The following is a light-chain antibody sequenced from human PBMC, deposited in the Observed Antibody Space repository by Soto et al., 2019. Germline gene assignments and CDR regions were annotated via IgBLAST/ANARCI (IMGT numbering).Light chain of an antibody. J-gene: IGKJ1*01. Sequence: DRVMTQSTATLSVSPGERANLSGRASKSVSSNLAGYQQKPGQPPRLLTYGASTRATGIPASFTGIGSGTDFTFPIAGLEPEDFAQYYGNKHRTFGQGTKVDIK. CDR3: NKHRT. CDR2: GAS. V-gene: IGKV3-15*01. CDR1: KSVSSN.